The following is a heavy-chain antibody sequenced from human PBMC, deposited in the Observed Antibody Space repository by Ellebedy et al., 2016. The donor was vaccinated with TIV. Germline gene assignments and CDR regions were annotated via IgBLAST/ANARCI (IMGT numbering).Heavy chain of an antibody. Sequence: SETLSLTXTVSGGSITSGGYYWSWIRQHPGKGLEWIGFIHYSGTTDYNPSLKSRVTMSVDTSKNKFSLKLSSVTAADTAVYYCAKVDTVMVFDYWGQGTLVTVSS. J-gene: IGHJ4*02. D-gene: IGHD5-18*01. V-gene: IGHV4-31*03. CDR2: IHYSGTT. CDR1: GGSITSGGYY. CDR3: AKVDTVMVFDY.